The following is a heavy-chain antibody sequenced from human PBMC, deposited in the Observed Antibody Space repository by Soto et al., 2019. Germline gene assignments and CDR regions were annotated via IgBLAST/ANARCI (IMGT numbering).Heavy chain of an antibody. Sequence: QVKLVESGGGVVQPGRSLRLSCAASGFTLSSHGMHWVRQAPGKGLEWVAVLSHDGSNKFYAVSVEGRFTISRDDSKNTLYLQMNSLRAEYTAMYYCAKENTFADYWGQGTLVTVSP. D-gene: IGHD2-2*02. CDR1: GFTLSSHG. V-gene: IGHV3-30*18. CDR2: LSHDGSNK. CDR3: AKENTFADY. J-gene: IGHJ4*02.